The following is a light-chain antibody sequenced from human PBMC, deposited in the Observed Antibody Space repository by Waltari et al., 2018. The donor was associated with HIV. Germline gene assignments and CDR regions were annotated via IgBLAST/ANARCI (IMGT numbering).Light chain of an antibody. CDR1: KLGDNY. V-gene: IGLV3-1*01. CDR3: QAWDSGTWV. Sequence: SYELTQPPSVSVSPGQTASITCSGDKLGDNYACWYQQKPGQSPVLVIYQDSKRPSGIPERFSGSNSGNTATLTIRGTPAMDEADYYCQAWDSGTWVFGGGTKLTVL. CDR2: QDS. J-gene: IGLJ3*02.